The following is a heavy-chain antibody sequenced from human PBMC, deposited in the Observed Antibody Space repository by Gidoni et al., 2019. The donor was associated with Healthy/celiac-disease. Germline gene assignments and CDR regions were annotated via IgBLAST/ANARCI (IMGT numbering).Heavy chain of an antibody. CDR3: ARGVNKSIPDY. CDR2: INHSGST. CDR1: GGSFSGYS. V-gene: IGHV4-34*01. Sequence: QLQLHPWGAGRLKPSGTLSLTCVVSGGSFSGYSCRWIRQPPGKGLEWIGEINHSGSTNYNPSIKSRVTISVDTSKNQFSLKLSSVTAADTAGYYCARGVNKSIPDYWGQGTLVTVSS. D-gene: IGHD2-21*01. J-gene: IGHJ4*02.